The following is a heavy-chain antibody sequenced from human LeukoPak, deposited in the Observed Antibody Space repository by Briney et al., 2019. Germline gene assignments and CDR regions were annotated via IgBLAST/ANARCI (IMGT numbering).Heavy chain of an antibody. CDR1: GFTFSSYA. D-gene: IGHD5-18*01. V-gene: IGHV3-30*04. Sequence: PGGSLRLSCAASGFTFSSYAMHWVRQAPGKGLEWVAVISYDGSNKYYADSVKGRFTISRDNSKNTLYLQMNSLRAEDTAVYYCARDRLPGYSYGLDYWGQGTLVTVS. CDR3: ARDRLPGYSYGLDY. CDR2: ISYDGSNK. J-gene: IGHJ4*02.